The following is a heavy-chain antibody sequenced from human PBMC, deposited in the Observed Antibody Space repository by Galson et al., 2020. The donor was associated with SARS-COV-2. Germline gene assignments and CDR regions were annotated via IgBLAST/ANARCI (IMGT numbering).Heavy chain of an antibody. CDR2: IYTSGGT. J-gene: IGHJ5*02. CDR1: GGSISSYN. D-gene: IGHD3-16*01. CDR3: ARDFGLLPLDP. Sequence: SETLSLTCSVSGGSISSYNWSWIRQSVGKGLEWIGRIYTSGGTRYNPSLKSRVTMSVDTSKNHFSLKLRSVTAADTAVYYCARDFGLLPLDPWGQGSLVIVSS. V-gene: IGHV4-4*07.